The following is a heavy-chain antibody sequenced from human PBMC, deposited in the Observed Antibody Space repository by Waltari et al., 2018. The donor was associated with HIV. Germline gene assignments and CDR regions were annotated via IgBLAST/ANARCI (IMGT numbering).Heavy chain of an antibody. J-gene: IGHJ5*02. CDR3: ARQQYCSGGSCPYNWFDP. D-gene: IGHD2-15*01. Sequence: QLQLQESGPGLVKPSETLSLTCPVSGGSISSSSYYWGWIRQPPGKGLEWIGSIYYSGSTYYNPSLKSRVTISVDTSKNQFSLKLSSVTAADTAVYYCARQQYCSGGSCPYNWFDPWGQGTLVTVSS. CDR2: IYYSGST. CDR1: GGSISSSSYY. V-gene: IGHV4-39*01.